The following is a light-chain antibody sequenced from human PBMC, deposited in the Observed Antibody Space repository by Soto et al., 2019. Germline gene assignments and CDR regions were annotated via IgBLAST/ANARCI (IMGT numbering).Light chain of an antibody. V-gene: IGKV4-1*01. CDR1: QSVLYSSNNKNY. J-gene: IGKJ2*01. Sequence: DIVMTQSPDSLAVSLGERATINCKSSQSVLYSSNNKNYLAWYQQKPGQPPKLLIYWASTRESGVPDRLSGSGSGTDFPLTISSLQAEVVVVYYCKQYYSTSYTFGQGTKLELK. CDR2: WAS. CDR3: KQYYSTSYT.